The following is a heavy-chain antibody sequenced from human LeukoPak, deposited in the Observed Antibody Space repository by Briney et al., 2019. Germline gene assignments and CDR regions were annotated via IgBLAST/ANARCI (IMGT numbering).Heavy chain of an antibody. J-gene: IGHJ6*03. D-gene: IGHD2/OR15-2a*01. CDR1: GFTFNKYA. V-gene: IGHV3-23*01. CDR3: ARDPGVIPVHYMDV. Sequence: GGSLRLSCAACGFTFNKYAMTWVRQPPGKGLERVSAISTGGTTYYSDSVKGRFAISLDNSENTVFLQMDSLRADDTATYYCARDPGVIPVHYMDVWGRGTTVTVSS. CDR2: ISTGGTT.